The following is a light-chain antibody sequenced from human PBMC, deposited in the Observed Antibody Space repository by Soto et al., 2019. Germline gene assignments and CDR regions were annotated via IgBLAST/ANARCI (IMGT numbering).Light chain of an antibody. Sequence: DIVMTQSPDSLAVSLGERATINCKSSQSVLYSSNNKNYLAWYQQKPGQPPKLLIYWASTRESGVPDRFSGSGSGTDFTLTIGNLQAEDVAVYYCQQYYSNPLTFGQGTKVVIK. J-gene: IGKJ1*01. V-gene: IGKV4-1*01. CDR1: QSVLYSSNNKNY. CDR2: WAS. CDR3: QQYYSNPLT.